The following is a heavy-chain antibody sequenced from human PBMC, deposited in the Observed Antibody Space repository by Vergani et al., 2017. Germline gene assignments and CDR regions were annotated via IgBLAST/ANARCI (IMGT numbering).Heavy chain of an antibody. V-gene: IGHV4-39*01. D-gene: IGHD3-22*01. CDR1: GGSISSGGYY. J-gene: IGHJ3*02. Sequence: QVQLQESGPGLVKPSQTLSLTCTVSGGSISSGGYYWGWIRQPPGKVLQWFGSIYYSGSTYYNPSLKSRVTISVDTSKNQFSLKLSSVTAADTAVYYCAGRTGYYYDTSGYSWHAFDIWGQGTMVTVSS. CDR3: AGRTGYYYDTSGYSWHAFDI. CDR2: IYYSGST.